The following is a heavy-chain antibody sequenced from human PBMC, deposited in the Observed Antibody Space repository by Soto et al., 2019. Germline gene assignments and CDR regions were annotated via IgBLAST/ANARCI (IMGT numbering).Heavy chain of an antibody. V-gene: IGHV4-59*01. Sequence: SSETLSLTCTVSGGSISSYYWSWIRQPPGKGLEWIGYIYYSGSTNYNPSLKSRVTISVDTSKNQFSLKLSSVTAADTAVYYCARGGSSGYSYGWGQGTLVTVSS. CDR3: ARGGSSGYSYG. J-gene: IGHJ4*02. D-gene: IGHD5-18*01. CDR2: IYYSGST. CDR1: GGSISSYY.